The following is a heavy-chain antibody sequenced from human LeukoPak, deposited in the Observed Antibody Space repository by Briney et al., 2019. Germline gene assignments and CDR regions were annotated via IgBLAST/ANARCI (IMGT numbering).Heavy chain of an antibody. V-gene: IGHV3-23*01. J-gene: IGHJ4*02. CDR2: ISDSGGTT. Sequence: PGGSLRLLCAASGFTFTNYAMTWVRQAPGRGLGWVSVISDSGGTTYYPDSVKGRFTNSRHNSKNTLYLQINSLRAQHTAIYHCAKNVVTTCYAALNCWGQGTLVTVSS. D-gene: IGHD2-2*01. CDR1: GFTFTNYA. CDR3: AKNVVTTCYAALNC.